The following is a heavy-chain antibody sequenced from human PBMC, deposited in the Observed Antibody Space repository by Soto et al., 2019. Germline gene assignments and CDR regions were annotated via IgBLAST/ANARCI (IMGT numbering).Heavy chain of an antibody. Sequence: ASVKVSCKASGYTFTSYGISWVRQAPGQGLEWMGWISAYNGNTNYAQKLQGRVTMTTDTATSTAYMELRSLRSDDTAVYYCARERMITFGGVIDYYYGMDVWGKGTRVTVPS. CDR1: GYTFTSYG. J-gene: IGHJ6*04. D-gene: IGHD3-16*01. CDR3: ARERMITFGGVIDYYYGMDV. CDR2: ISAYNGNT. V-gene: IGHV1-18*01.